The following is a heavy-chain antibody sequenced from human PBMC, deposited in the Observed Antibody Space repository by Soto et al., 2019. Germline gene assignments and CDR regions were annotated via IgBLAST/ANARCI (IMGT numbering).Heavy chain of an antibody. CDR1: GYSFTIYW. D-gene: IGHD3-22*01. CDR3: ARTYYYDSSGYLNWFDP. Sequence: GESLNISYTGSGYSFTIYWIGWVRQMTGKGLEWMGIIYPGDSDTRYSPSFQGQVTISADKSISTAYLQWSSLKASDTAMYYCARTYYYDSSGYLNWFDPWGQGTLVTVSS. V-gene: IGHV5-51*01. J-gene: IGHJ5*02. CDR2: IYPGDSDT.